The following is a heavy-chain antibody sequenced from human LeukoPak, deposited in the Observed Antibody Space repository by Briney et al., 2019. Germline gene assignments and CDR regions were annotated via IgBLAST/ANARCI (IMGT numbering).Heavy chain of an antibody. CDR1: GFSFSTRE. CDR3: GRIDRDFYYMDV. V-gene: IGHV3-48*03. J-gene: IGHJ6*03. CDR2: IISSASTI. Sequence: PGGSLTLSCEASGFSFSTREVNSVRRARGEGPEWVSYIISSASTIYYAACVEGRFTTSRHNAKNLLSLQMNSLRHEDTGVYDCGRIDRDFYYMDVWGKGTTVTVSS. D-gene: IGHD3-22*01.